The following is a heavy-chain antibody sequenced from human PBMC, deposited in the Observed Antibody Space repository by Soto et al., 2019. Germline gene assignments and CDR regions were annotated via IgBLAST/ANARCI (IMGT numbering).Heavy chain of an antibody. J-gene: IGHJ6*02. CDR1: GFPFSRYG. V-gene: IGHV3-30*18. CDR3: AKAAQGDPLISDYGMDV. Sequence: PGGSLRLSCAASGFPFSRYGMHWVRQAPGKGLEWVAVISYDGSIKYYADSVKGRFTVSRDNSKNTLYLQMNTLRADDTAVYYCAKAAQGDPLISDYGMDVWGQGTTVTVSS. CDR2: ISYDGSIK. D-gene: IGHD2-21*02.